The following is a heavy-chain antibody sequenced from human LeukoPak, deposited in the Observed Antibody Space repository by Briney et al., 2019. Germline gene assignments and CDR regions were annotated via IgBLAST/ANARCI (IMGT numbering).Heavy chain of an antibody. V-gene: IGHV3-48*03. J-gene: IGHJ4*02. Sequence: PGGSLRLSCAASGFTFSSYEMNWVRQAPGKGLEWVSYISSNGSTKYYADSVKGRFTISRDNAKNSLYLQMNSLRAEDTAVYYFAGQQLLWCWELSRVLDYWGQGDLGTVSS. CDR1: GFTFSSYE. D-gene: IGHD3-10*01. CDR3: AGQQLLWCWELSRVLDY. CDR2: ISSNGSTK.